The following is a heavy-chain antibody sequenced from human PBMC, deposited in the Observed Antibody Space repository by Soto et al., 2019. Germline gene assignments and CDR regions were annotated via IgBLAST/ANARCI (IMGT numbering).Heavy chain of an antibody. CDR3: AGGRYGDY. CDR1: GYTFTSYG. V-gene: IGHV1-18*01. Sequence: QVHLVQSGAEVKKPGASVKVSCKASGYTFTSYGITWVRQAPGQGLEWMGWISAHTGNTDYAQKLQGRVIVTRDTSTSTAYMELRSLRSDDTAVYYCAGGRYGDYWGQGALVTVSA. J-gene: IGHJ4*02. D-gene: IGHD1-1*01. CDR2: ISAHTGNT.